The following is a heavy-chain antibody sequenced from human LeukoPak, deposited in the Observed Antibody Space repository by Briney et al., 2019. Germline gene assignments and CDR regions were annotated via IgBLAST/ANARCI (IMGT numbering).Heavy chain of an antibody. D-gene: IGHD7-27*01. J-gene: IGHJ4*02. V-gene: IGHV4-59*11. CDR2: NTDSGNI. CDR1: GSSMTTHS. CDR3: ARDHWGSLDY. Sequence: PSETLSLTCIVSGSSMTTHSWGWLRQPPGKGLEWIGYNTDSGNINFNPALKSRVTISVDTSKSQVSLKLSSVTPADTAVYYCARDHWGSLDYWGQGILVTVSS.